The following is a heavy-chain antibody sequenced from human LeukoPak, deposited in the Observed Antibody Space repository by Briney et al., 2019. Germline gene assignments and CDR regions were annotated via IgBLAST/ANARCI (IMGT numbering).Heavy chain of an antibody. CDR1: GFTFSDYY. CDR3: AELGITMIGGV. D-gene: IGHD3-10*02. J-gene: IGHJ6*04. V-gene: IGHV3-11*04. Sequence: GGSLRLSCAASGFTFSDYYMSWIRQAPGKGVEWVSYISSSGSTKYYGDSVKGRFTISRDNAKNSLYLQMNSLRAEDTAVYYCAELGITMIGGVWGKGTTVTISS. CDR2: ISSSGSTK.